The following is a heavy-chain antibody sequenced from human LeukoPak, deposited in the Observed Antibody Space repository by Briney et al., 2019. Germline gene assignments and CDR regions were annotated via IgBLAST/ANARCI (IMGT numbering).Heavy chain of an antibody. CDR3: ARVWCGFDY. J-gene: IGHJ4*02. D-gene: IGHD3-3*01. CDR1: AFTFSSYV. V-gene: IGHV3-23*01. CDR2: ISGSGGST. Sequence: GGSLRLSCAASAFTFSSYVMCWVRQAPGKGLEWVSAISGSGGSTYYADSVKGRFTISRDNSKNTLYLQMNSLRAEDTAVYYCARVWCGFDYWGQGTLVTVSS.